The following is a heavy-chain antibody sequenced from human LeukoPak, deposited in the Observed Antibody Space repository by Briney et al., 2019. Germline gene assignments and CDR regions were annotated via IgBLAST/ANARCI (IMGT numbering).Heavy chain of an antibody. CDR1: GFTFSSYG. CDR2: IWYDGSNK. CDR3: ARDQGYYGSGRNWFDP. J-gene: IGHJ5*02. Sequence: GGSLRLSCAASGFTFSSYGMHWVRQAPGKGLEWVAVIWYDGSNKYYADSVKGRFTISRDNSKNTLYLQMNSLRAEDTAVYYCARDQGYYGSGRNWFDPWGQGTLVTVSS. D-gene: IGHD3-10*01. V-gene: IGHV3-33*01.